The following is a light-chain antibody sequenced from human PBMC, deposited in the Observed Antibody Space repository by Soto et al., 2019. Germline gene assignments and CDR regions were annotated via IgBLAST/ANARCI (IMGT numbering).Light chain of an antibody. CDR1: RRVVGTYYF. J-gene: IGLJ1*01. CDR2: EGT. V-gene: IGLV2-23*01. CDR3: CSYAGNNIFV. Sequence: QAVLTQPASVSGALGQSITISCTGSRRVVGTYYFVSWYQQHPGKVPKLMIYEGTKRPSGVSDRFSGSKSGNTASMTISGLQAQDEANYYCCSYAGNNIFVFGTGTKVTVL.